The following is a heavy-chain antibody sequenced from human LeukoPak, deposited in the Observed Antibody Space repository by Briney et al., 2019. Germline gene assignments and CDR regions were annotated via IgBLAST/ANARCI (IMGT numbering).Heavy chain of an antibody. CDR2: ISSSGSTI. V-gene: IGHV3-48*03. Sequence: GGSLRLSCAASGFTFSSYEMNWVRRAPGRGLEWVSYISSSGSTIYYADSVKGRFTISRDNAKNSLYLQMNSLRAEDTAVYYCAELGITMIGGVWGKGTTVTISS. CDR1: GFTFSSYE. CDR3: AELGITMIGGV. D-gene: IGHD3-10*02. J-gene: IGHJ6*04.